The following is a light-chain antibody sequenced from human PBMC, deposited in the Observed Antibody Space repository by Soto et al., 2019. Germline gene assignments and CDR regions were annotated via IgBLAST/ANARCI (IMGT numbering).Light chain of an antibody. Sequence: QSALAQPRSVSGSPGQSVTISCTGTSSDVGRYDYVSWYQQHPGKAPKLIVYDVTERPSGVPDRFSGSKSGNTASLTISGLQDEDEAAYYCCSFAGSYSYVFGTGTKVTV. CDR3: CSFAGSYSYV. V-gene: IGLV2-11*01. J-gene: IGLJ1*01. CDR1: SSDVGRYDY. CDR2: DVT.